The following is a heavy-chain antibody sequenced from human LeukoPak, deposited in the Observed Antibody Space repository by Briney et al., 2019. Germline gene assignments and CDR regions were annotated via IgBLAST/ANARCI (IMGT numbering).Heavy chain of an antibody. Sequence: QPGGSLRLSCAASGFTFSSYSMNWVRKAPGKGLEWVSHITASGTAVFYADSVKGRFTISRDNAKNSLYLQMNSLRDEDTAVYYCASSGSYRFDYWGQGTLVTVSS. CDR3: ASSGSYRFDY. J-gene: IGHJ4*02. D-gene: IGHD1-26*01. CDR2: ITASGTAV. V-gene: IGHV3-48*02. CDR1: GFTFSSYS.